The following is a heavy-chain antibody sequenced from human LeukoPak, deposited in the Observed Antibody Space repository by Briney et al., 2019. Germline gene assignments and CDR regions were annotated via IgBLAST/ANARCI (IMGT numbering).Heavy chain of an antibody. Sequence: GGSLRLSCAASGFTFRSYAMDWVRQAPGKGLEWVAGLSGSGGSTYYADSEKGRFTISRDNSKNTLYLQMNSLRAEDTAVYYRARSFTTVSSLGYWGQGTLVTVSS. D-gene: IGHD4-17*01. CDR1: GFTFRSYA. J-gene: IGHJ4*02. V-gene: IGHV3-23*01. CDR3: ARSFTTVSSLGY. CDR2: LSGSGGST.